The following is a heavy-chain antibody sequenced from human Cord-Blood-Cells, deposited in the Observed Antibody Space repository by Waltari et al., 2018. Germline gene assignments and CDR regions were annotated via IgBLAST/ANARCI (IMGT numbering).Heavy chain of an antibody. V-gene: IGHV1-8*03. CDR3: ARSYSSSSGNWFDP. D-gene: IGHD6-6*01. CDR2: MTPNSGNT. J-gene: IGHJ5*02. Sequence: QVQLVQSGAEVKKPGASVKVSCKASVYTFTSYDINWVRQATGQGLEWMGWMTPNSGNTGEAKKFQGRVTITRNTSISTAYMALSSLRSEDTAVYYCARSYSSSSGNWFDPWGQGTLVTVSS. CDR1: VYTFTSYD.